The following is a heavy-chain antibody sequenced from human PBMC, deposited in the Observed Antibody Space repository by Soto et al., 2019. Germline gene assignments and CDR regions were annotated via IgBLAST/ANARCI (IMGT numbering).Heavy chain of an antibody. Sequence: QVQLVESGGGVVQPGRSLRLSCVASGVTFNKYGMHWVRQAPGKGLERLAVISYDGNNKHYSDSVKGRFNISRDNAKNTLYLEMNNVRTEDPAVYYCAKILGTATILDYWGQGTLVSVSS. J-gene: IGHJ4*02. CDR2: ISYDGNNK. CDR3: AKILGTATILDY. CDR1: GVTFNKYG. V-gene: IGHV3-30*18. D-gene: IGHD5-12*01.